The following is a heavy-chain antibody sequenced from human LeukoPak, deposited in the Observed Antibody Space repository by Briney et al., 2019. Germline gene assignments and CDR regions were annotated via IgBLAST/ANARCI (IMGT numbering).Heavy chain of an antibody. CDR1: GGTFSSYA. D-gene: IGHD1-1*01. CDR2: IIPIFGTA. Sequence: PSVKVCCKASGGTFSSYASSWGRQSPGQGLEWMGGIIPIFGTANYAQKFQGRVTITADESTSTAYMELSSLRSEDTAVYYCARDGTAGADAFDIWGQGTMVTVSS. V-gene: IGHV1-69*13. CDR3: ARDGTAGADAFDI. J-gene: IGHJ3*02.